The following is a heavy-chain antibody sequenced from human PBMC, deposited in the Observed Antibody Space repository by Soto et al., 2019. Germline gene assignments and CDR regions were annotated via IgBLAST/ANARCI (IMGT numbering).Heavy chain of an antibody. CDR3: ARGRYCVTRRCFPNWFDS. V-gene: IGHV4-30-4*01. D-gene: IGHD2-15*01. J-gene: IGHJ5*01. CDR1: GDSISTVDYF. CDR2: IYKSTTT. Sequence: SSETLSLTCSVSGDSISTVDYFWAWIRQPPGQALEYIGYIYKSTTTYYNPSFESRVSISLDTSKSQFSLTVTSVTAADTAVYFCARGRYCVTRRCFPNWFDSWGQGTLVTVSS.